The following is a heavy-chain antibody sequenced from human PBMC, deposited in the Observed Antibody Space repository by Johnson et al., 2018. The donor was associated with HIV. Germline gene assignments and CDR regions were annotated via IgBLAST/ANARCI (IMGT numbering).Heavy chain of an antibody. Sequence: VQLVESGGGVVRPGGSLRLSCAASGFIFSNYYMSWIRQAPGKGLEWVSAIGTIGDTHYHGSVKGRFTISRENATNFLYLQMNSLAAGDTAVYYCARDWDYYDASGYYYANMVDAFDVWGQGTVVTVSS. V-gene: IGHV3-13*01. CDR1: GFIFSNYY. D-gene: IGHD3-22*01. CDR3: ARDWDYYDASGYYYANMVDAFDV. J-gene: IGHJ3*01. CDR2: IGTIGDT.